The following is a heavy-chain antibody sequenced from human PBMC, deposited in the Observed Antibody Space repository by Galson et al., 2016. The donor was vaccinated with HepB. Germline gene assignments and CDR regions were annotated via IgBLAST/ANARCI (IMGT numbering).Heavy chain of an antibody. CDR3: ARDGGVAGFFALDS. V-gene: IGHV3-33*01. J-gene: IGHJ5*01. CDR2: TWFDGSNS. CDR1: GFTFSTYG. D-gene: IGHD6-19*01. Sequence: SLRLSCAASGFTFSTYGMHWVRQAPGKGLEWVELTWFDGSNSLYADSVKGRFTISRDNARNTLYLQMNSLRAEDTAVYCCARDGGVAGFFALDSWGQGTLVTVSS.